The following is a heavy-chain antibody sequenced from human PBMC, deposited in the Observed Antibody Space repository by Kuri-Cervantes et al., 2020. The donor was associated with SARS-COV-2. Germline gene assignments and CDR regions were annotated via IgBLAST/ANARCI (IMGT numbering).Heavy chain of an antibody. J-gene: IGHJ4*02. CDR2: ISGSGGST. Sequence: GESLKISCAASGFTFSSYAMSWVRQAPGKGLEWVSAISGSGGSTYYADSVKGRFTISRDNAKNSLYLQLNSLRAEDTAVYYCARGCSGIGCYTRHLDYWGQGTLVTVSS. V-gene: IGHV3-23*01. D-gene: IGHD2-2*02. CDR3: ARGCSGIGCYTRHLDY. CDR1: GFTFSSYA.